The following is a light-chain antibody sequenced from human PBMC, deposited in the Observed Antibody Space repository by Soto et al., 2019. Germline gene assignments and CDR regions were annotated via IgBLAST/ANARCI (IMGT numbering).Light chain of an antibody. CDR3: CSYAGTYTPL. J-gene: IGLJ2*01. CDR1: SSDVGGYNF. V-gene: IGLV2-11*01. CDR2: DVS. Sequence: QSVLTQPRSVSGSPGQSVTISCTGTSSDVGGYNFVSWYQHNPSKAPKLMIFDVSARPSGVPDRFSGSKSANTASLTISGLQAEDEADYYCCSYAGTYTPLFGGGTKLTVL.